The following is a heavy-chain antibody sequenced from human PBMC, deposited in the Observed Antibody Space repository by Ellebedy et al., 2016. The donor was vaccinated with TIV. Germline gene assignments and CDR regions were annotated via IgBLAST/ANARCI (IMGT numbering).Heavy chain of an antibody. CDR1: GYTLTELS. J-gene: IGHJ4*02. D-gene: IGHD5-18*01. CDR3: ARSRYYSYGYPSFDY. Sequence: AASVKVSCKVSGYTLTELSMHWVRQAPGKGLEWMGGFDPEDGETIYAQKFQGRVTMTEDTSTDTAYMELSSLRSEDTAVYYSARSRYYSYGYPSFDYWGQGTLVTVSS. V-gene: IGHV1-24*01. CDR2: FDPEDGET.